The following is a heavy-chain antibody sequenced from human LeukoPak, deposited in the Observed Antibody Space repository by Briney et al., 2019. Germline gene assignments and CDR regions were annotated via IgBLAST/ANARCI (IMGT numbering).Heavy chain of an antibody. J-gene: IGHJ5*02. CDR3: ALRYDFWSGYFGGNNWFDP. Sequence: SGPTLVKPTQTLTLTCTFSGFSLSTSGVGVGWIRQPPGKAPEWLALIYWNDDKRYSPSLKSRLTITKDTSKNQVVLTMTNMDPVGTATYYCALRYDFWSGYFGGNNWFDPWGQGTLVTVSS. V-gene: IGHV2-5*01. CDR2: IYWNDDK. D-gene: IGHD3-3*01. CDR1: GFSLSTSGVG.